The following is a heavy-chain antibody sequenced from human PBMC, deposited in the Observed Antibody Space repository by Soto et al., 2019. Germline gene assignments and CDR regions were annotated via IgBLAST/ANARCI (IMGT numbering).Heavy chain of an antibody. CDR2: IIPIFGTA. CDR3: ARDRRGKQYKDAFDI. J-gene: IGHJ3*02. Sequence: PVGSVRLSCAASGGTFSSYAISWVRQAPGQGLEWMGGIIPIFGTANYAQKFQGRVTITADESTSTAYMELSSLRSEDTAVYYCARDRRGKQYKDAFDIWGQGTMVTVSS. D-gene: IGHD1-20*01. V-gene: IGHV1-69*01. CDR1: GGTFSSYA.